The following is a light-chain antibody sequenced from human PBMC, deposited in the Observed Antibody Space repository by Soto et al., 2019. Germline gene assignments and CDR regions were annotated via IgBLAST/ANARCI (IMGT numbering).Light chain of an antibody. CDR3: QQRSNRPRT. CDR1: QSVSSK. V-gene: IGKV3-11*01. J-gene: IGKJ4*01. Sequence: EIVMTQSAASLSVSPGERDNLXCRASQSVSSKLAWYQQTTGQAPRLLIYGASHRANGSPHRFSGSGCVTEVTSTISRIEPEDFAVYYGQQRSNRPRTFGGGTKVDI. CDR2: GAS.